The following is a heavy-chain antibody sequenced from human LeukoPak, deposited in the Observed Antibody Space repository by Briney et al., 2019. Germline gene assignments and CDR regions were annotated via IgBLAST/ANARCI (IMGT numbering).Heavy chain of an antibody. CDR1: GFTFSSYG. Sequence: PGGSLRLSCAASGFTFSSYGMHWVRQAPGKGLEWVAVIWYDGSNKYYADSVKGRFTISRDNSKNTLYLQMNSLRAEDTAVYYCARDGVEMATEVEIDYWGQGTLVTVSS. V-gene: IGHV3-33*08. D-gene: IGHD5-12*01. J-gene: IGHJ4*02. CDR2: IWYDGSNK. CDR3: ARDGVEMATEVEIDY.